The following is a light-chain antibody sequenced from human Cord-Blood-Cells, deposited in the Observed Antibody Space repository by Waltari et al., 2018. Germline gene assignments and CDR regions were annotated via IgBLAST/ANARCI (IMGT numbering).Light chain of an antibody. CDR2: AAS. CDR1: QSISSY. V-gene: IGKV1-39*01. CDR3: QQSYSTPPLT. J-gene: IGKJ4*01. Sequence: DIQMTQSPSSFSASVGARVTITCRASQSISSYLNWYQQKPGKAPKLLIYAASSLQSGVPSRFSGSGSGTDFTLTISSLQPEDFAAYYCQQSYSTPPLTFGRGTKVEIK.